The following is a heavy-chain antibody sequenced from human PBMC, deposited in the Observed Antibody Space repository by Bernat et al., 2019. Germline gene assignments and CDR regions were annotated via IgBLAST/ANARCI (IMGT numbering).Heavy chain of an antibody. J-gene: IGHJ4*02. V-gene: IGHV3-23*04. D-gene: IGHD2-15*01. CDR1: GFTFSSYA. CDR3: VPLAIKVGCSGGSCYQLFDY. CDR2: ISGSGGST. Sequence: EVQRGEGGGGGGQPGGSLRLSWEEGGFTFSSYAMSWVRQAPGKGLEWVSAISGSGGSTYYADSVKGRFTISRDNSKNTLYLQMNSLRAEDTAVYYCVPLAIKVGCSGGSCYQLFDYWGQGTLVTVSS.